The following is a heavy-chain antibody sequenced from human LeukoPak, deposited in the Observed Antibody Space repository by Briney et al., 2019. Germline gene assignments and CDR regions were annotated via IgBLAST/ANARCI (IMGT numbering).Heavy chain of an antibody. CDR1: GFTVSSNS. CDR3: AKGGGKTLYYYYYYYMDV. D-gene: IGHD4-23*01. CDR2: IYSGGNT. V-gene: IGHV3-53*05. Sequence: GGSLRLSCTVSGFTVSSNSWSWVRQAPGKGLEWVSFIYSGGNTHYADSVKGRFTISRDNSKNTLYLQMNSLRAEDTAVYYCAKGGGKTLYYYYYYYMDVWGKGTTVTISS. J-gene: IGHJ6*03.